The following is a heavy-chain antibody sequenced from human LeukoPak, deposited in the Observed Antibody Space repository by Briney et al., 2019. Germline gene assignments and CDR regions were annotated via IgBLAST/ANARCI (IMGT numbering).Heavy chain of an antibody. CDR3: TKDPPTRY. D-gene: IGHD1-26*01. J-gene: IGHJ4*02. V-gene: IGHV3-49*03. Sequence: PGRSLRLSCTASGFTFGDYTITWIRQAPGKGLEWVGFIRKKADGGTPEYAASVKGRFIISRDDSKSIAYLQMNSLKTDDTAVYYCTKDPPTRYWGQGTLVSASS. CDR1: GFTFGDYT. CDR2: IRKKADGGTP.